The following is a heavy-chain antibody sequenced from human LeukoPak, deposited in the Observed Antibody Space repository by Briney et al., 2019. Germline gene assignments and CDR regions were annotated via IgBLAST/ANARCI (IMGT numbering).Heavy chain of an antibody. Sequence: GGSLRLSCAASGFTFSSYEMNRVRQAPGKGLEWVSYISSSGSTIYYADSVKGRFTISRDNAKNSLYLQMNSLRAEDTAVYYCARDLGFGELPYYTDYWGQGTLVTVSS. CDR3: ARDLGFGELPYYTDY. CDR1: GFTFSSYE. V-gene: IGHV3-48*03. CDR2: ISSSGSTI. J-gene: IGHJ4*02. D-gene: IGHD3-10*01.